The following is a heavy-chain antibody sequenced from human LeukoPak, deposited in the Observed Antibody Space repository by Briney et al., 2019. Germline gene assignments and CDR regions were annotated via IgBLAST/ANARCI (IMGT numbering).Heavy chain of an antibody. CDR3: AREGRFLEWLPFDY. CDR2: INSDGSST. Sequence: GGSLRLSCAASGFTFSSYWMPWVRQAPGKGLVWVSRINSDGSSTSYADSVKGRFTISRDNAKNTLYLQMNSLRAEDTAVYYCAREGRFLEWLPFDYWGQGTLVTVSS. J-gene: IGHJ4*02. CDR1: GFTFSSYW. D-gene: IGHD3-3*01. V-gene: IGHV3-74*01.